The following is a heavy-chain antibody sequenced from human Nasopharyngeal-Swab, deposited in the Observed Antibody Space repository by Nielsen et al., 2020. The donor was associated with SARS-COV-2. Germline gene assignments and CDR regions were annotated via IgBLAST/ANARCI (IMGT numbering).Heavy chain of an antibody. V-gene: IGHV1-18*01. D-gene: IGHD2-2*01. CDR1: GYTFTSYG. J-gene: IGHJ4*02. CDR3: AREGSLGYCSSTSCATFDY. CDR2: ISAYNGNT. Sequence: ASVKVSCKASGYTFTSYGISWVRQAPGQGLEWMGWISAYNGNTNYAQKLQGRVTMTTDTSTSTAYMELRSLRSDDTAVYYCAREGSLGYCSSTSCATFDYWGQGTLVTVSS.